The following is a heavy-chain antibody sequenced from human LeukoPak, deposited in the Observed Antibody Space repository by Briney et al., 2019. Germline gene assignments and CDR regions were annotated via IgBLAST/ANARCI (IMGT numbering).Heavy chain of an antibody. CDR2: IYTSGST. D-gene: IGHD3-22*01. V-gene: IGHV4-4*07. J-gene: IGHJ4*02. Sequence: PSETLSLTCTVSGGSISSYYWSWIRQPAGKGLERIGRIYTSGSTNYNPSLKSRVTMSVDTSKNQFSLKLSSVTAADTAVYYCARSLYYYDSSGSGGFDYWGQGTLVTVSS. CDR3: ARSLYYYDSSGSGGFDY. CDR1: GGSISSYY.